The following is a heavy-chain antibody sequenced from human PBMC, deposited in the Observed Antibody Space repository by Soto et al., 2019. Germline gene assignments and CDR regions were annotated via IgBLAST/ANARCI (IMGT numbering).Heavy chain of an antibody. CDR3: AREGVPSARRSWFDP. CDR2: ISSSGSTI. CDR1: GFTFSDYY. J-gene: IGHJ5*02. Sequence: ESGGGLVKPGGSRSRSCAASGFTFSDYYMRWIRQAPGKGLAWALYISSSGSTIYYADSVKGRITISRDNAKNSLDLQMNSVGALDTAVYYCAREGVPSARRSWFDPRGQGTLVTVSS. D-gene: IGHD2-2*01. V-gene: IGHV3-11*01.